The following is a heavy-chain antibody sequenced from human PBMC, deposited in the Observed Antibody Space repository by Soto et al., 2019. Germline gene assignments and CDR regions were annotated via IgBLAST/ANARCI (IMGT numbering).Heavy chain of an antibody. D-gene: IGHD2-15*01. Sequence: PSETLSLTCTVSGDSIISGDYYWSWIRQTPGKGLEWIGYIYYSGDTNYNPSLKSRVIISVDTSKNQFSLKLSSVTAADTAVYYCARSQGYCSGGSCYSILFDPWGQGTLVTVSS. CDR3: ARSQGYCSGGSCYSILFDP. V-gene: IGHV4-30-4*01. CDR1: GDSIISGDYY. CDR2: IYYSGDT. J-gene: IGHJ5*02.